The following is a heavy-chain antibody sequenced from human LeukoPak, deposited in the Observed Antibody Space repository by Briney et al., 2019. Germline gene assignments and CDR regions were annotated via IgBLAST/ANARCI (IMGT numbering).Heavy chain of an antibody. J-gene: IGHJ5*02. D-gene: IGHD2-2*01. CDR1: GGSISSSSYY. V-gene: IGHV4-39*07. Sequence: PSETLSLTCTVSGGSISSSSYYWGWIRQPPGKGLEWIGSVYYSGSTYYNPSLKSRVTIPLDTSKNHFSLKLSSVTAADTAVYYWARHIVVAPAGHLNWFDPWGQGTLVTVSS. CDR2: VYYSGST. CDR3: ARHIVVAPAGHLNWFDP.